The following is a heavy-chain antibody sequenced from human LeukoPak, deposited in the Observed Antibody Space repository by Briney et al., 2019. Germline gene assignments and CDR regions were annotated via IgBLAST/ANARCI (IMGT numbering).Heavy chain of an antibody. V-gene: IGHV3-21*01. Sequence: NTGGSLRLSCVASGYTFSSYSINWVRQAPGKGLEWVSSISVRSNYIYYADSVRGRFSISRDDARDSLYLQMSSLRAEDTAVYYCVRLRRNSDTSGFYYYYDFWGQGTLVTVSS. J-gene: IGHJ4*02. CDR3: VRLRRNSDTSGFYYYYDF. CDR1: GYTFSSYS. CDR2: ISVRSNYI. D-gene: IGHD3-22*01.